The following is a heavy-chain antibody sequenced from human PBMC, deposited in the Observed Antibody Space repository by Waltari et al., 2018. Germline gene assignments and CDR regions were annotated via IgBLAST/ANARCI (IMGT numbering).Heavy chain of an antibody. CDR1: GGSFSGYY. D-gene: IGHD2-21*01. J-gene: IGHJ6*02. Sequence: QVQLQQWGAGLLKPSETLSLTCAVYGGSFSGYYWSWIRQPPGKGLEWIGEINHSGSTNDNPSLKSRVTIPVDTAKNQFSLKLSSVTAADTAVYYCARGNQLWSYGMDVWGQGTTVTVSS. V-gene: IGHV4-34*01. CDR2: INHSGST. CDR3: ARGNQLWSYGMDV.